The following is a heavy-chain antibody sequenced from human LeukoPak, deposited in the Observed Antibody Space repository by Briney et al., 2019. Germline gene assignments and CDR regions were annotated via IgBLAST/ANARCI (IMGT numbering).Heavy chain of an antibody. CDR1: GGSISSSSYY. V-gene: IGHV4-39*01. Sequence: SETLPLTCTVSGGSISSSSYYWGWIRQPPGKGLEWIGSIYYSGSTYYSPSLKSRVTISVDTSKNQFSLKLSSVTAADTAVYYCARRAPPARHDAFDIWGQGTMVTVSS. CDR3: ARRAPPARHDAFDI. D-gene: IGHD6-6*01. CDR2: IYYSGST. J-gene: IGHJ3*02.